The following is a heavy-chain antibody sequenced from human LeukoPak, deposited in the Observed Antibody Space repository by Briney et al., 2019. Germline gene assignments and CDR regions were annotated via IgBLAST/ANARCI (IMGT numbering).Heavy chain of an antibody. Sequence: PSETLSLTCAVYGGSFSGYYWSWIRQPPGKGLEWIGEINHSGSTNYNPSLKSRATISVDTSKNQFSLKLSSVTAADAAVYYCACSPIAAAGFDPWGQGTLVTVSS. CDR3: ACSPIAAAGFDP. J-gene: IGHJ5*02. CDR2: INHSGST. CDR1: GGSFSGYY. V-gene: IGHV4-34*01. D-gene: IGHD6-13*01.